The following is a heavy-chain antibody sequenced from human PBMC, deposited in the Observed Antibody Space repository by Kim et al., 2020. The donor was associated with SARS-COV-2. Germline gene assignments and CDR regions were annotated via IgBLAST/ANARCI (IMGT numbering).Heavy chain of an antibody. J-gene: IGHJ2*01. D-gene: IGHD6-13*01. Sequence: DSGKGRFTISRAKSKNTLYLQMNSLRAEDTAVYYCAKDHSSTGTWYFDLWGRGTLVTVSS. V-gene: IGHV3-23*01. CDR3: AKDHSSTGTWYFDL.